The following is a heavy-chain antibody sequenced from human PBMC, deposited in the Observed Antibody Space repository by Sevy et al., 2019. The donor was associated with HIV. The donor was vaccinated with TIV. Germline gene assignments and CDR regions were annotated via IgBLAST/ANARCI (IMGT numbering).Heavy chain of an antibody. CDR2: IGSSSGTI. Sequence: GGSLRLSCAASGFTFSTYNINWVRQAPGKGLEWVSYIGSSSGTIYYADSVKGRFTISRDNAKNSLYLQMNSLRVEDTAVYYCARTLCSGGSCYNFDYWGQGILVTVSS. V-gene: IGHV3-48*01. CDR3: ARTLCSGGSCYNFDY. J-gene: IGHJ4*02. D-gene: IGHD2-15*01. CDR1: GFTFSTYN.